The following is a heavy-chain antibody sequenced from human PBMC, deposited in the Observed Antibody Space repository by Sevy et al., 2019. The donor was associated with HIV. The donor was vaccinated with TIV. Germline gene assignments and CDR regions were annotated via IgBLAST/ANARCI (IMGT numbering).Heavy chain of an antibody. D-gene: IGHD6-19*01. V-gene: IGHV1-46*01. CDR1: GYTFPSHY. J-gene: IGHJ6*02. CDR3: ARTIGVAGSSGEGSYYGMDV. Sequence: ASVKVSCKASGYTFPSHYMHWVRQAPGQGLEWMGIINPSGGSTSYAQKFQGRVTMTRDTSTSTVYMELSSLRPEDTAVYYWARTIGVAGSSGEGSYYGMDVWGQGTTVTVSS. CDR2: INPSGGST.